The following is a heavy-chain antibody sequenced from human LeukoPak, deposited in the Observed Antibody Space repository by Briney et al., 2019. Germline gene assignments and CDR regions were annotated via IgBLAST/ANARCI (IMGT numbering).Heavy chain of an antibody. D-gene: IGHD6-13*01. V-gene: IGHV1-2*02. J-gene: IGHJ5*02. Sequence: ASVKVSCKASGYTFTGYYIHWVRQAPGQGLEWMGWINPRSGGTKYTHKFQDRVTLTRDTSISTAYMELSRLRSDDTAVYYCAKDINIAISGSADQFDPWGQGTLVTVSS. CDR1: GYTFTGYY. CDR3: AKDINIAISGSADQFDP. CDR2: INPRSGGT.